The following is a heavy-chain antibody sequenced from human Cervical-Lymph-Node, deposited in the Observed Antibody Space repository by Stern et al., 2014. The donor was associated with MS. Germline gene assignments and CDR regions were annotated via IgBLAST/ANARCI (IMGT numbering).Heavy chain of an antibody. CDR2: IIPLRRTE. V-gene: IGHV1-69*01. CDR1: RGTFSNHG. D-gene: IGHD2-15*01. J-gene: IGHJ4*02. CDR3: ATDRGYCSGGSCYSLDYFDY. Sequence: VQLVESGAEVKKPGSSVKVSCKASRGTFSNHGLPWVRQAPGQGLEWMGGIIPLRRTERSAQRFQGRVTFSGDESTTTVYMELSSLRSDDTAVYYCATDRGYCSGGSCYSLDYFDYWGQGTLVIVSS.